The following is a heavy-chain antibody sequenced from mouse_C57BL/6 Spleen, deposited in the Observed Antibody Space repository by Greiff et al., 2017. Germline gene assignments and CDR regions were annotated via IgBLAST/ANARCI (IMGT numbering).Heavy chain of an antibody. Sequence: VQLQESGAELVRPGASVTLSCKASGYTFTDYEMHWVKQTPVQGLEWIGAIDPETGGTAYNQKFKGKARLTADKSSSTAYMELRSLPSEDSAVYYCARTYDGYYYWGQGTTLTVYS. CDR2: IDPETGGT. V-gene: IGHV1-15*01. D-gene: IGHD2-3*01. J-gene: IGHJ2*01. CDR3: ARTYDGYYY. CDR1: GYTFTDYE.